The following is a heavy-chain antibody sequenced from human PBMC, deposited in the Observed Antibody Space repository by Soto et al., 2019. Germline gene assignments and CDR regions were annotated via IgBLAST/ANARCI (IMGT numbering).Heavy chain of an antibody. J-gene: IGHJ5*02. V-gene: IGHV2-5*02. CDR1: GFSLTTRGVG. D-gene: IGHD3-16*01. CDR3: AHIPNYYQYDWFDP. Sequence: QITLKESGPPLVKPTQTLTLTCTFSGFSLTTRGVGVGWIRRPPGKALECLALIYWDVDKRYSPSLQSRLSITKATSKNQVVLTMTNVDPVDTATYYCAHIPNYYQYDWFDPWGQGTLVSVSS. CDR2: IYWDVDK.